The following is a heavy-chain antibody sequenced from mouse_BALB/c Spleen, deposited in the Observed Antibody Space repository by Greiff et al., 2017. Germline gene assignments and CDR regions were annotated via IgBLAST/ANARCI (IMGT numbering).Heavy chain of an antibody. V-gene: IGHV5-17*02. CDR2: ISSGSSTI. D-gene: IGHD2-4*01. CDR1: GFTFSSFG. CDR3: ARHYDYDYAMDY. Sequence: EVKLEESGGGLVKPGGSLKLSCAASGFTFSSFGMHWVRQAPEKGLEWVAYISSGSSTIYYADTVKGRFTISRDNPKNTLFLQMTSLRSEDTAMYYCARHYDYDYAMDYWGQGTSVTVSS. J-gene: IGHJ4*01.